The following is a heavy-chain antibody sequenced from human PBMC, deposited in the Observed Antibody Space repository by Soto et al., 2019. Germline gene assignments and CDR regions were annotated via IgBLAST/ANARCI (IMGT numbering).Heavy chain of an antibody. D-gene: IGHD5-12*01. Sequence: PGGSLRLSCAAPGFTFSSYAMSWVRQAPGKGLEWVSVISGSGGSIYYADSVKGRFTISRDNSKNTLYLQMNSLRAEDTAVYYCARAPDGYIRTLDYWGQGTLVTVSS. V-gene: IGHV3-23*01. CDR2: ISGSGGSI. CDR3: ARAPDGYIRTLDY. J-gene: IGHJ4*02. CDR1: GFTFSSYA.